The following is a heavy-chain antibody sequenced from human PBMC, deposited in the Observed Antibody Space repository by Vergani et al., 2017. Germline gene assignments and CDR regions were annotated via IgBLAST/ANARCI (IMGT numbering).Heavy chain of an antibody. J-gene: IGHJ5*02. V-gene: IGHV4-61*02. Sequence: QVQLQESGPGLVKPSQTLSLTCTVSGSSISSGSYYWSWIRQPAGKGLEWIGRIYTSGSTNYNPSLKSRVTISVDTSKNQFSLKLSSVTAADTAVYYCARGAVGCSSTSCYEGGWFDPWGQGTLVTVSS. CDR3: ARGAVGCSSTSCYEGGWFDP. CDR2: IYTSGST. D-gene: IGHD2-2*01. CDR1: GSSISSGSYY.